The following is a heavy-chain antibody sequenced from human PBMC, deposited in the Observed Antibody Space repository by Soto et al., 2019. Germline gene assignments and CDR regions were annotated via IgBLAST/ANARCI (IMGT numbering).Heavy chain of an antibody. Sequence: SETLSLTCTVSGGSISSYYWSWIRQPPGKGLEWIGYIYYSGSTNYNPSLKSRVTISVDTSKNQFSLKLSSVTAADTAVYYCARDSTTIFGLVIHYYGMDVWGQGTTVTVSS. J-gene: IGHJ6*02. CDR1: GGSISSYY. CDR2: IYYSGST. V-gene: IGHV4-59*01. CDR3: ARDSTTIFGLVIHYYGMDV. D-gene: IGHD3-3*01.